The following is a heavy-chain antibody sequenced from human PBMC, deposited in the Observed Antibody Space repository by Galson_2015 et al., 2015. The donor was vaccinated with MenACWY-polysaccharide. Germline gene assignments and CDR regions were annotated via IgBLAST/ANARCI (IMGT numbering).Heavy chain of an antibody. D-gene: IGHD3-22*01. CDR2: INPNSGGT. CDR3: ARAAYYYDSSGYYHHHYYFDY. V-gene: IGHV1-2*02. J-gene: IGHJ4*02. CDR1: GYTFTGYY. Sequence: SVKVSCKASGYTFTGYYMHWVRQAPGQGLEWMGWINPNSGGTNYEQKFQGRVTMTRDTSISTAYMELSRLRSDDTAVYYCARAAYYYDSSGYYHHHYYFDYWGQGTLVTVSS.